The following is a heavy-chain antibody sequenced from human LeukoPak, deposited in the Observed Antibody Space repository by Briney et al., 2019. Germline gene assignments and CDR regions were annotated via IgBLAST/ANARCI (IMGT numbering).Heavy chain of an antibody. V-gene: IGHV4-59*01. CDR1: GGPISSYY. D-gene: IGHD3-22*01. CDR3: ARGGYYDSSGYSKFDY. Sequence: PSETLSLTCNVSGGPISSYYWSWIRQPPGKGLEWIGFIYYRGSTNYNPSLKSRVTISVDTSKNQFSLKLSSVTAADTAVYYCARGGYYDSSGYSKFDYWGQGTLVTVSS. J-gene: IGHJ4*02. CDR2: IYYRGST.